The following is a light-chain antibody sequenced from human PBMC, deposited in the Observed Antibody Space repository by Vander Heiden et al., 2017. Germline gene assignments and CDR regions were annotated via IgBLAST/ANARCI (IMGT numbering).Light chain of an antibody. Sequence: QSALTQPASVSGSPGQSITSPCTGTSSDVGGYNYVSCYQQHPGKAPKLMCYEVSNRPSGVSNRFAGSKSGITASLTISGLQAEDDAYYYCSSYTSSSTPVFGGGTKLTVL. J-gene: IGLJ2*01. V-gene: IGLV2-14*01. CDR1: SSDVGGYNY. CDR3: SSYTSSSTPV. CDR2: EVS.